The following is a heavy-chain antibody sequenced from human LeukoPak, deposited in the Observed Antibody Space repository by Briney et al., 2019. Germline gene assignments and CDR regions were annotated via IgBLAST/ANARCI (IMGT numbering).Heavy chain of an antibody. J-gene: IGHJ4*02. CDR1: GFTFSSYG. Sequence: GGSLRLSCAASGFTFSSYGMHWVRQAPGKGLEWVAVISYDGSNKYYADSVKGRFTISGDNSKNTLYLQMNSLRAEDTAVYYCAKDQDYYGSGSLDHWGQGTLVTVSS. CDR2: ISYDGSNK. V-gene: IGHV3-30*18. D-gene: IGHD3-10*01. CDR3: AKDQDYYGSGSLDH.